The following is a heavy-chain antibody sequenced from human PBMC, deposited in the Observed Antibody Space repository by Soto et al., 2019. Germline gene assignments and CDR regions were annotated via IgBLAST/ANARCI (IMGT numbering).Heavy chain of an antibody. Sequence: QVQLVQSGAEVKKPGSSVRVSCEASGGTFIDYAFSWVRQAPGQGLEWRGGTVPISGIEDYAQKFQGRITVAAGGARRAAYMELTSLRSGETGVYYWAGTYDTSGDYPYYFEYWGQGTLVGVSS. CDR3: AGTYDTSGDYPYYFEY. CDR1: GGTFIDYA. V-gene: IGHV1-69*01. CDR2: TVPISGIE. J-gene: IGHJ4*02. D-gene: IGHD3-22*01.